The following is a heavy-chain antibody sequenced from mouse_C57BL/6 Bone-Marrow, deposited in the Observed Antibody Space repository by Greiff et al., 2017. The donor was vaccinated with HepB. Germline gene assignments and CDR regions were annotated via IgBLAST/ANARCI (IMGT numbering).Heavy chain of an antibody. V-gene: IGHV1-72*01. CDR3: ARSYACYYAMDY. CDR1: GYTFTSYW. D-gene: IGHD6-5*01. J-gene: IGHJ4*01. CDR2: IGPDSGGT. Sequence: QVQLQQPGAELVKPGASVKLSCKASGYTFTSYWMHWVKQRPGRGLEWIGRIGPDSGGTKYNEKFKSKATLTVDKPSSTAYMQLSSLTSEDSAVYYCARSYACYYAMDYWGQGTSVTVSS.